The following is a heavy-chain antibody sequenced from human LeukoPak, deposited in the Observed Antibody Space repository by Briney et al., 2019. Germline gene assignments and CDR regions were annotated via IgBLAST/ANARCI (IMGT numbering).Heavy chain of an antibody. CDR2: ISRGDRT. J-gene: IGHJ3*02. CDR3: AGDSGTSGYGSVDI. D-gene: IGHD3-22*01. V-gene: IGHV3-53*01. CDR1: GFTVSSKF. Sequence: GGSLTLSCAASGFTVSSKFMSWVRQAPGKGLEWVSDISRGDRTYYEDSVKGGVTITRDNSKNTLYLQMNSLRAEDTAVYYCAGDSGTSGYGSVDIWGQGTMVTVSS.